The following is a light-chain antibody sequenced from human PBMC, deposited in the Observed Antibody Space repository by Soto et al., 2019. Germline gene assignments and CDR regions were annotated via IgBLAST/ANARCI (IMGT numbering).Light chain of an antibody. CDR2: ANT. CDR3: QSYDRSRSCVV. J-gene: IGLJ2*01. CDR1: SSNIGAGYD. Sequence: QSALTQPPSVSGAPGQRVIISCSGSSSNIGAGYDVHWYQQLPGTAPKLLIYANTYRPSGVPDRFAGSQSGTSASLAITGLQSEDEADYYCQSYDRSRSCVVFGGGTKLTVL. V-gene: IGLV1-40*01.